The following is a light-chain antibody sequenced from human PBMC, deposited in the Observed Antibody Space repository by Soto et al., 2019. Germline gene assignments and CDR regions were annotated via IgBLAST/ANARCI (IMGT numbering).Light chain of an antibody. V-gene: IGKV2-28*01. Sequence: VVVTQSPLSLHVTPGEPASMSCRASQSLLHTNGINYLHWYLQKPGQSPQLLIYLGSHRASGVPDRFSGSGSGTEYTLRISRVEAEDVGIYYCMQALQKPSTFGQGTKV. CDR1: QSLLHTNGINY. J-gene: IGKJ1*01. CDR3: MQALQKPST. CDR2: LGS.